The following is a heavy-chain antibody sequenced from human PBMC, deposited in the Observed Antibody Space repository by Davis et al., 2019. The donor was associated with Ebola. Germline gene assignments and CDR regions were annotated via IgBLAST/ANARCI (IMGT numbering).Heavy chain of an antibody. J-gene: IGHJ4*02. CDR3: TRAIVRYFDWLLPLFDY. CDR2: IRSKAYGGTT. CDR1: GFTFGDYA. Sequence: GESLKISCTASGFTFGDYAMSWVRQAPGKGLEWVGFIRSKAYGGTTEYAASVKGRFTISRDDSKSIAYLQMNSLKTEDTAVYYCTRAIVRYFDWLLPLFDYWGQGTLVTVSS. V-gene: IGHV3-49*04. D-gene: IGHD3-9*01.